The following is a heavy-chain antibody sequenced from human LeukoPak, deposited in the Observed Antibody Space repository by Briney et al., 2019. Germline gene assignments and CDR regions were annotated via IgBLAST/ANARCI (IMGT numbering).Heavy chain of an antibody. CDR2: ISWDGGST. V-gene: IGHV3-43*01. J-gene: IGHJ3*02. CDR1: GFTFDDYT. CDR3: AKHVSVTDIVVVVAATRAFDI. Sequence: GGSLRLSCAASGFTFDDYTMHWVRQAPGKGLEWVSLISWDGGSTYYADSVKGRFTISRDNSKNTLYLQMNSLRAEDTAVYYCAKHVSVTDIVVVVAATRAFDIWGQGTMVTVSS. D-gene: IGHD2-15*01.